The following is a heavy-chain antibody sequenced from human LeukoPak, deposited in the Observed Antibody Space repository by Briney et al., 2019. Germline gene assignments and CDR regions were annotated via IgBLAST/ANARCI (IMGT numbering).Heavy chain of an antibody. CDR1: GYTFTGYY. J-gene: IGHJ4*02. V-gene: IGHV1-2*04. Sequence: APVTVSCKASGYTFTGYYMHWVRQAPGQGLEWMGWINPNSGGTNYAQKFQGWVTMTRDTSISTAYMELSRLRSDDTAVYYCARGYSYGYTHFDYWGQGTLVTVSS. CDR3: ARGYSYGYTHFDY. D-gene: IGHD5-18*01. CDR2: INPNSGGT.